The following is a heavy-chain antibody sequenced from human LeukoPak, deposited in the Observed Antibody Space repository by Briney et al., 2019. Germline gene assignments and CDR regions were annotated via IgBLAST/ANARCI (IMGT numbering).Heavy chain of an antibody. D-gene: IGHD2/OR15-2a*01. J-gene: IGHJ4*02. CDR3: ARGPPSGYGTTWFDY. Sequence: GGSLRLSCAASGFTFPSYWMGWVRQAPGKGLEWVASIKSGGSDKYYVDSVKGRFTISRDDAKNSLYLEVSNLRAEDTAVYYCARGPPSGYGTTWFDYWGQGTLVTVSS. CDR1: GFTFPSYW. CDR2: IKSGGSDK. V-gene: IGHV3-7*01.